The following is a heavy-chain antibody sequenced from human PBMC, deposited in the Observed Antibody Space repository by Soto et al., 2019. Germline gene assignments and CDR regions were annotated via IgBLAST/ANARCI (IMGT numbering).Heavy chain of an antibody. D-gene: IGHD6-19*01. CDR2: ISYDGSNK. CDR1: GFTFSSYG. J-gene: IGHJ6*02. Sequence: GGSLRLSCAASGFTFSSYGMHWVRQAPGKGLEWVAVISYDGSNKYYADSVKGRFTISRDNSKNTLYLQMNSLRAEDTAVYYCARAFYSSGWYGGSYYGMDVWGQGTTVTVSS. CDR3: ARAFYSSGWYGGSYYGMDV. V-gene: IGHV3-30*03.